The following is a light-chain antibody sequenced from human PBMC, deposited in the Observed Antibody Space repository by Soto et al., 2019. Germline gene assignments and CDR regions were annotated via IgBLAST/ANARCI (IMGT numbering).Light chain of an antibody. Sequence: DIQMTQSPSSLSASVGDRVPITCRESQDISTDLAWYQQKPGKVPQLLIYAASTLQSGVPSRFSGSGSGTNCTLTISSMQPEAVATYYFQKYTTTLFTFGPGTKMDIK. V-gene: IGKV1-27*01. CDR3: QKYTTTLFT. CDR2: AAS. J-gene: IGKJ3*01. CDR1: QDISTD.